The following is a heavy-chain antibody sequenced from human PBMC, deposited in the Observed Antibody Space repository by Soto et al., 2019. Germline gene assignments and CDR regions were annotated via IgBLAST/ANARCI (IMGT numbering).Heavy chain of an antibody. CDR3: ARGGGVYYFDY. D-gene: IGHD2-8*02. V-gene: IGHV4-59*01. CDR1: GGSIGGYD. CDR2: IYYSGIT. Sequence: SETMSLTCRVSGGSIGGYDGSWIRQPPGKGLEWIGYIYYSGITDYNPSLKSRVTISVDTSKSQFSLKLSSVTAADTAVYYCARGGGVYYFDYWGQGTLVTVSS. J-gene: IGHJ4*02.